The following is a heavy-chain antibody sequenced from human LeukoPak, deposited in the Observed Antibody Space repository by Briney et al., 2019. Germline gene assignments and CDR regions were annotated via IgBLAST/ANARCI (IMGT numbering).Heavy chain of an antibody. CDR1: GFTFSSYG. J-gene: IGHJ6*03. CDR2: VNYDGNKK. V-gene: IGHV3-30*02. Sequence: GGSLRLSCAASGFTFSSYGMHWVRQAPGQGLEWVAFVNYDGNKKYYADSVKGRFTISRDNSKSTLYLQVNSLRVEDTATYYCAKDGDIGPYYYYMDVWGKGTTVTVSS. D-gene: IGHD5-12*01. CDR3: AKDGDIGPYYYYMDV.